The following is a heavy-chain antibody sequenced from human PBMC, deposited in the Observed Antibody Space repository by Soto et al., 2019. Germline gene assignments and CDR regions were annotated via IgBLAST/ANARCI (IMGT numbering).Heavy chain of an antibody. CDR1: GGTFSSYA. Sequence: ASVKVSCKASGGTFSSYAISWVRQAPGQGLEWMGGIIPIFGTANYAQKFQGRVTITADESTSTAYMELSSLRSEDTAVYYCARDRFKVQLWDQRYFDLWGRGTLVTVSS. J-gene: IGHJ2*01. CDR2: IIPIFGTA. CDR3: ARDRFKVQLWDQRYFDL. D-gene: IGHD5-18*01. V-gene: IGHV1-69*13.